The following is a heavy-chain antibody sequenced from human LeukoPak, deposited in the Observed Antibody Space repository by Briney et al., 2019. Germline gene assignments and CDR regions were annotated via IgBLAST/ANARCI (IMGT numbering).Heavy chain of an antibody. CDR1: GFTFSSYA. D-gene: IGHD3-22*01. Sequence: PGGSLRLSCAASGFTFSSYAMSWVRQAPGKGLEWVSGISGRGDNTYYADSVKGRFTISRDNPKNTLYVQVNSLGTEDTAAYYCAKGSYYDSSGSFYFDYWGQGTLVTVSS. CDR2: ISGRGDNT. J-gene: IGHJ4*02. V-gene: IGHV3-23*01. CDR3: AKGSYYDSSGSFYFDY.